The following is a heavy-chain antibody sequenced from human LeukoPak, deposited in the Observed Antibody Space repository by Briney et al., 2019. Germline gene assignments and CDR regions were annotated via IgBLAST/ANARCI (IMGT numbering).Heavy chain of an antibody. CDR3: ARSSDGTSSPYYYYAMDV. J-gene: IGHJ6*02. Sequence: PSQTLSLTCAVSGGSISSGGYSWSWIRQPPGKGLEWIGYIYHSGSTYYNPSLKSRVTISVDRSKNQFSLKLSSVTAADTAVYYCARSSDGTSSPYYYYAMDVWGPGTTVTVSS. D-gene: IGHD2-2*01. CDR1: GGSISSGGYS. V-gene: IGHV4-30-2*02. CDR2: IYHSGST.